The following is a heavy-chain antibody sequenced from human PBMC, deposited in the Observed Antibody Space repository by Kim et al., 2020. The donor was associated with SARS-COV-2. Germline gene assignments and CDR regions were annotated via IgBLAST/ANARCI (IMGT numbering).Heavy chain of an antibody. D-gene: IGHD6-6*01. J-gene: IGHJ4*02. CDR3: ARNIAARPPYYFDY. V-gene: IGHV3-33*01. Sequence: AGSVKGRFPISRDNSKNTLYLQMNSLRAEDTAVYYCARNIAARPPYYFDYWGQGTLVTVSS.